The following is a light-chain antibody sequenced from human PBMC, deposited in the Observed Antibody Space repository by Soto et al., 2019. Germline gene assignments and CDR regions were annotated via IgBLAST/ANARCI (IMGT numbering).Light chain of an antibody. CDR1: SSDVGGYNY. CDR2: EVS. J-gene: IGLJ1*01. Sequence: QSALTQPASVSGSPGQSITISCTGTSSDVGGYNYVSWYQHHPGKAPKLMIYEVSNRPSGVSNRFSGSKSGNTASLTISGLHAEDEDDDYCSSYTCGSTLEVFGTGTKLTVL. CDR3: SSYTCGSTLEV. V-gene: IGLV2-14*01.